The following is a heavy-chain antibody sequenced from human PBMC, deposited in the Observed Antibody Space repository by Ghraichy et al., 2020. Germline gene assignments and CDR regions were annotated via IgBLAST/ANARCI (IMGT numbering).Heavy chain of an antibody. J-gene: IGHJ4*02. V-gene: IGHV3-23*01. CDR3: VKDLSSSGSL. Sequence: GGSLRLSCVASGFKFNKFPMTWVRQAPGKGLEWVSVIGTNPQNKYYAESVKGRFTVSRDNANNTLHLQIDSLSVDDTATYYCVKDLSSSGSLWGQGTLVTVSS. CDR1: GFKFNKFP. D-gene: IGHD1-26*01. CDR2: IGTNPQNK.